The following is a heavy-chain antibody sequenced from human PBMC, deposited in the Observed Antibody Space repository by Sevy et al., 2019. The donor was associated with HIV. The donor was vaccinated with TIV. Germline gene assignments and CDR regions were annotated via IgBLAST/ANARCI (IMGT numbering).Heavy chain of an antibody. CDR1: GGSISNGDYY. V-gene: IGHV4-39*01. CDR2: IYYNGDT. CDR3: ARHRAHPEYADP. Sequence: SETLSLTCSVSGGSISNGDYYWAWIRLPPGKGLEWIGSIYYNGDTYYNPSLKSRVTVSVDMSKNQFSLRLSSVTAADTAIYYCARHRAHPEYADPWGQGTLVTVSA. D-gene: IGHD2-2*01. J-gene: IGHJ5*02.